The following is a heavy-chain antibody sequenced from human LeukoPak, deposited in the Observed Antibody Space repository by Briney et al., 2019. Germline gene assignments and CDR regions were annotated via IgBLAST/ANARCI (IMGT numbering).Heavy chain of an antibody. V-gene: IGHV1-69*13. D-gene: IGHD1-26*01. CDR2: IIPIFGTA. J-gene: IGHJ4*02. Sequence: ASVKVSCKASGGTFSSYAISWVRQAPGQGLEWMGGIIPIFGTANYAQKFQGRVTITADESTSTAYMELSSLRSEDTAVYYCARENGRELRDGYYFDYWGQGTLVTVSS. CDR1: GGTFSSYA. CDR3: ARENGRELRDGYYFDY.